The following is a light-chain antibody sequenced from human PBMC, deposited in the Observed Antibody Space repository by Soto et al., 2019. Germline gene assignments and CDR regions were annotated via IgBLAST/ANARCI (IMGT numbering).Light chain of an antibody. CDR1: SSDVGGYNY. J-gene: IGLJ3*02. Sequence: QSALTQPASVSGSPGQSITISCTGTSSDVGGYNYVSWYQQHPGKAPKLMIYDVSNRLSGVSNRFSGSKSGNTASLTISGLQAEDEADYYCSSYTSSSTLNWVFGGGTQLTVL. CDR2: DVS. CDR3: SSYTSSSTLNWV. V-gene: IGLV2-14*01.